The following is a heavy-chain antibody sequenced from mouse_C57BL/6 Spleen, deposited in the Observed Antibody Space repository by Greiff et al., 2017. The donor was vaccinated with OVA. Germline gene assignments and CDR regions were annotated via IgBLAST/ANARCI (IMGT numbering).Heavy chain of an antibody. J-gene: IGHJ1*03. Sequence: DVQLVESGGGLVKPGGSLKLSCAASGFTFSSYAMSWVRQTPEKRLEWVATISDGGSYTYYPDNVKGRFTISRDNAKNNLYLQMSHLKSEDTAMYCCARDKYYGSSHWYFDVWGTGTTVTVSS. CDR3: ARDKYYGSSHWYFDV. CDR1: GFTFSSYA. D-gene: IGHD1-1*01. V-gene: IGHV5-4*01. CDR2: ISDGGSYT.